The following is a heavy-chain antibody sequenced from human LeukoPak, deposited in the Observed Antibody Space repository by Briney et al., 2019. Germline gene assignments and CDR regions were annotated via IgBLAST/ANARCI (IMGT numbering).Heavy chain of an antibody. D-gene: IGHD3-10*01. CDR2: INHSGSA. CDR3: ARRRRLLWFGELLGYFDY. J-gene: IGHJ4*02. CDR1: GGSFSGYY. Sequence: SETLSLTCAVYGGSFSGYYWSWIRQPPGKGLEWIGEINHSGSANYNPSLKSRVTISVDTSKNQFSLKLSSVTAADTAVYYCARRRRLLWFGELLGYFDYWGQGTLVTVSS. V-gene: IGHV4-34*01.